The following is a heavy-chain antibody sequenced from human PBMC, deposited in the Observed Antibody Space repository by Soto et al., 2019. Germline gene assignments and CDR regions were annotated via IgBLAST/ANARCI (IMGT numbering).Heavy chain of an antibody. J-gene: IGHJ4*02. CDR2: ISRSNSYI. CDR3: ARRMLSGLMFASNFDY. V-gene: IGHV3-21*01. D-gene: IGHD3-10*02. Sequence: GGSLRLSCAGSGFTFSNYTMNWVRQAPGKGLEWVSSISRSNSYIKYADSVKGRFTVSRDNAKNSLYLQMNSLRAEDTAVYFCARRMLSGLMFASNFDYWGLGTLVTVSS. CDR1: GFTFSNYT.